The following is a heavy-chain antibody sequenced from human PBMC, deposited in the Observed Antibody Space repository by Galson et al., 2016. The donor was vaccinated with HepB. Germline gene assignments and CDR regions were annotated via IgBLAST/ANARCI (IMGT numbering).Heavy chain of an antibody. CDR3: SRSGIIRVNWFDP. CDR2: ISPYNGNT. J-gene: IGHJ5*02. D-gene: IGHD3-10*01. V-gene: IGHV1-18*01. CDR1: GYTFSGHG. Sequence: SVKVSCKASGYTFSGHGIAWVRQAPGQGLEWMGYISPYNGNTDYAQNFQGRITMTTDASTSTAYMEVRSLKSDDTAGYYWSRSGIIRVNWFDPWGQGTLVIVPS.